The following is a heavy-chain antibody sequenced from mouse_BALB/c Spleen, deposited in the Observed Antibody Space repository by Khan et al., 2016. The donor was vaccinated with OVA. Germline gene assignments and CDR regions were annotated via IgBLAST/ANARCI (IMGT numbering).Heavy chain of an antibody. J-gene: IGHJ3*01. CDR3: ARGNYYGSSSWFGY. CDR1: GYTFSSYW. Sequence: QVRLQQSGAELMKPGASVKISCKATGYTFSSYWIEWVKQRPGHGLEWIGEILPGSGRNNYNEKFKGKVTFTADTSSNTAYMQLSNLTSDDSAVYYCARGNYYGSSSWFGYWGQGTLVTVSA. V-gene: IGHV1-9*01. CDR2: ILPGSGRN. D-gene: IGHD1-1*01.